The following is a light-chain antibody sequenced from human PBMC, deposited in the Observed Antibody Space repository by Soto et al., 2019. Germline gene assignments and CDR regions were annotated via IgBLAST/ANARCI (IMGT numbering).Light chain of an antibody. Sequence: QSVLTQPASVSGSPGQSITISCTGTSRDVGSYNLVSWYQQHPGKAPKLVIYEGSKRPSGVSNRFSGSKSGNTASLTISGLQAEDEADYSCFSYAGSSTSVVFGGGTKLTVL. CDR1: SRDVGSYNL. CDR3: FSYAGSSTSVV. J-gene: IGLJ2*01. CDR2: EGS. V-gene: IGLV2-23*01.